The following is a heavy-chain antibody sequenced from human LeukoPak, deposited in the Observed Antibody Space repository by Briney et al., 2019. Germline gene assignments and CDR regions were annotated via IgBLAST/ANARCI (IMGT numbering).Heavy chain of an antibody. V-gene: IGHV3-43D*03. CDR2: ITWDGGST. J-gene: IGHJ6*03. CDR1: GFTFDDYA. CDR3: AKDRAARGRGNYFYMDV. D-gene: IGHD2/OR15-2a*01. Sequence: GGSLRLSCAASGFTFDDYAMHWVLQASGKGLEWVSHITWDGGSTHYADSVEGRFTISRDNRENSLYLQMNSLRPEDTALYYCAKDRAARGRGNYFYMDVWGKGTTVTVSS.